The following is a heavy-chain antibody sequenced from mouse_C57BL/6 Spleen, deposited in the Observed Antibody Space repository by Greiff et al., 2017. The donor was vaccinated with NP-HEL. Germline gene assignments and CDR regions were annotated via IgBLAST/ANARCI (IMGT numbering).Heavy chain of an antibody. CDR1: GFTFSDYG. CDR2: ISSGSSTI. D-gene: IGHD1-1*01. J-gene: IGHJ4*01. CDR3: ARENYYGSTYAMDY. Sequence: EVQLVESGGGLVKPGGSLKLSCAASGFTFSDYGMHWVRQAPEKGLEWVAYISSGSSTIYYADTVKGRFTISRDNAKNTLFLQMTSLRSEDTAMYYCARENYYGSTYAMDYWGQGTSVTGSS. V-gene: IGHV5-17*01.